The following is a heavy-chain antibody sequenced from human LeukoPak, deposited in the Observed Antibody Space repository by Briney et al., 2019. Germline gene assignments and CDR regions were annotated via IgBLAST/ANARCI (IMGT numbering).Heavy chain of an antibody. CDR3: AKVTMIDKRIDY. D-gene: IGHD3-22*01. J-gene: IGHJ4*02. Sequence: PSETLSLTCTVSGGSISSYYWSWIRQPPGKGLEWIGYIYYSGSTNYNPSLKSRVTISVDTSKNQFSLKLSSVTAADTAVYYCAKVTMIDKRIDYWGQGTLVTVSS. CDR2: IYYSGST. V-gene: IGHV4-59*01. CDR1: GGSISSYY.